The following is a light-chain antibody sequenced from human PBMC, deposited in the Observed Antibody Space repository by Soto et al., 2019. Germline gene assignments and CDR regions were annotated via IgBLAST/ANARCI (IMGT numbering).Light chain of an antibody. J-gene: IGKJ5*01. CDR3: QQYGSSSIT. CDR1: QSVSSSS. Sequence: EIVLTQSPGTLPLPPGERATLSCRASQSVSSSSLAWYQQKPGQAPRLLIYGASSRVTGIPDRFSGSGSGTDFTLTISRLEPEDFAVYYCQQYGSSSITFGQGTRLEIK. CDR2: GAS. V-gene: IGKV3-20*01.